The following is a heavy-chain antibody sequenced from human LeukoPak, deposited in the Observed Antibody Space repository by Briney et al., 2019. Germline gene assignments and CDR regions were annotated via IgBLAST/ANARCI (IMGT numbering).Heavy chain of an antibody. J-gene: IGHJ6*02. V-gene: IGHV6-1*01. D-gene: IGHD5-18*01. Sequence: SQTLSLTCAISGDSVSSNSAAWNWIRQSPSRGLERLGRTYYRSKWYNDYAVSVKSRITINPDTSKSQFSLQLNSVTPEDTAVYYCARSPGIQLWEYYYYGMDVWGQGTTVTISS. CDR2: TYYRSKWYN. CDR1: GDSVSSNSAA. CDR3: ARSPGIQLWEYYYYGMDV.